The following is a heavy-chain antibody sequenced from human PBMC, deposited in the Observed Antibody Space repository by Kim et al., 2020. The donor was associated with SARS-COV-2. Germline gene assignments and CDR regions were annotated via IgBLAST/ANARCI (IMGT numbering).Heavy chain of an antibody. D-gene: IGHD3-10*01. Sequence: SETLSLTCAVSGGSISSGGYSWSWIRQPPGKGREWIGYIYYSGSTYYNPSLKSRVTISVDRSKNQFSLKLSSVTAADTAVYYCARGKLNYGSGSYYFDYWGQGTLVTVSS. CDR2: IYYSGST. CDR1: GGSISSGGYS. V-gene: IGHV4-30-2*01. CDR3: ARGKLNYGSGSYYFDY. J-gene: IGHJ4*02.